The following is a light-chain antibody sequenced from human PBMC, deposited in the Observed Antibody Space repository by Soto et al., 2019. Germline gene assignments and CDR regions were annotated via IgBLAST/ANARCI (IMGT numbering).Light chain of an antibody. CDR2: LGS. V-gene: IGKV2-28*01. CDR1: QSLLHSNGYNY. Sequence: DIVMTQSPLSLPVTPGEPASISCRSSQSLLHSNGYNYLDWYLQKPGQSPQLLIYLGSNRASGVPDRFSGSGSGTDFTLKSSRVEAEDVGVYYCMRALQTPWTGGQGTKGESK. CDR3: MRALQTPWT. J-gene: IGKJ1*01.